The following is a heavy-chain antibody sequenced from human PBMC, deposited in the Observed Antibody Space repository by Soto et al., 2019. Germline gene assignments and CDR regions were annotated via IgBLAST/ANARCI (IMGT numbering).Heavy chain of an antibody. J-gene: IGHJ5*02. D-gene: IGHD3-9*01. Sequence: GGSLRLSCAASGFTFSSYGMHWVRQAPGKGLEWVAVISYDGSNKYYADSVKGRFTISRDNSKNTLYLQMNSLRAEDTAVYYYAKDDVRDYDILTGYFNWFDPWGQGTLVTVSS. CDR1: GFTFSSYG. V-gene: IGHV3-30*18. CDR3: AKDDVRDYDILTGYFNWFDP. CDR2: ISYDGSNK.